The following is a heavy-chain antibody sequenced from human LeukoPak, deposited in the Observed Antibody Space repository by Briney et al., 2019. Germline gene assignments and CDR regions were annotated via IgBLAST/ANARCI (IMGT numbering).Heavy chain of an antibody. CDR1: GFTFSSYG. J-gene: IGHJ4*02. Sequence: GGSLRLSCAASGFTFSSYGMHWVRQAPGKGLEWVLFIRYDGNNKYYTDSVKGRFTISRDNSKNTLYLQMNSLRAEDTAVYYCARDPYTWADDYWGQGTLVTVSS. V-gene: IGHV3-30*02. CDR2: IRYDGNNK. CDR3: ARDPYTWADDY. D-gene: IGHD1-26*01.